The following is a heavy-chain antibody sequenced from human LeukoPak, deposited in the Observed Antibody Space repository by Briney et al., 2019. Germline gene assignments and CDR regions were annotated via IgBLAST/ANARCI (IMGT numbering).Heavy chain of an antibody. CDR1: GFTVSSNY. CDR3: ATGGGSCYYYYMAV. CDR2: ISGSGGST. J-gene: IGHJ6*03. V-gene: IGHV3-23*01. D-gene: IGHD3-16*01. Sequence: PGGSLRLSCAASGFTVSSNYMSWVRQAPGKGLEWVSAISGSGGSTYYADSVKGRFTISRDNSKNTLYLQMNSLRAEDTAVYYCATGGGSCYYYYMAVWDKGTTV.